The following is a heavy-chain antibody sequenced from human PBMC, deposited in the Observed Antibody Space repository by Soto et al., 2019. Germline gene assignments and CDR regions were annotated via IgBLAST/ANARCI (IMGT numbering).Heavy chain of an antibody. CDR3: ARGRTVFYYDSSGYYVSRYGMDV. D-gene: IGHD3-22*01. Sequence: LEILSLTCAVYGGSFSGYYLGWIRQPPGKGLEWIGEINHSGSTNYNPSLKSRVTISVDTSKNQFSLKLSSVTAADTAVYYCARGRTVFYYDSSGYYVSRYGMDVWGQGTTVTVSS. CDR1: GGSFSGYY. V-gene: IGHV4-34*01. CDR2: INHSGST. J-gene: IGHJ6*02.